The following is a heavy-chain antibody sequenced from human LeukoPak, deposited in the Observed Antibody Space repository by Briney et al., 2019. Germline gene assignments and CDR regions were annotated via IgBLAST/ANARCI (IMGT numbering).Heavy chain of an antibody. CDR3: VKDLVAASENVRGWYPMDY. Sequence: HSGGSLRLSCAASGFTFADYTMHWVRQAPGKGLEWVSLISWNGARIHYGDSVKGRFTISRDNSKNSLYLQMNSPRTEDTALYYCVKDLVAASENVRGWYPMDYWGQGTLVTVSS. CDR2: ISWNGARI. D-gene: IGHD6-19*01. V-gene: IGHV3-43*01. CDR1: GFTFADYT. J-gene: IGHJ4*02.